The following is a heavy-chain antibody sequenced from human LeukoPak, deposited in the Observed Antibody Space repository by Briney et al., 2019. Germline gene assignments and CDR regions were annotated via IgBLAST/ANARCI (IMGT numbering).Heavy chain of an antibody. V-gene: IGHV3-21*01. J-gene: IGHJ4*02. CDR3: ARDPLALLAAIPGAFDY. CDR2: ISSSSSYI. Sequence: GGSLRLSCAASGFTFSSYSINWVRQAPGKGLECVSSISSSSSYIYYADSVKGRFTISRDNAKNSLYLQMNSLRAEDTAVYYCARDPLALLAAIPGAFDYWGQGILVTVSS. D-gene: IGHD2-2*01. CDR1: GFTFSSYS.